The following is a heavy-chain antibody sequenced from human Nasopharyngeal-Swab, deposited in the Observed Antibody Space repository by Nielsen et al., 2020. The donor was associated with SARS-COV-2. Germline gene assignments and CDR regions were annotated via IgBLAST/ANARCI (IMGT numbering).Heavy chain of an antibody. Sequence: GESLKISCAASGFTFDDYAMHWVRQAPGKGLEWVALITWDGGNTYYAASVKGRFTIPRDNRKNSLSLRMNSLTVDDTALYYCAKALPGWYDEYYMDVWGRGTTVTVSS. CDR1: GFTFDDYA. J-gene: IGHJ6*03. CDR3: AKALPGWYDEYYMDV. V-gene: IGHV3-43D*03. CDR2: ITWDGGNT. D-gene: IGHD6-19*01.